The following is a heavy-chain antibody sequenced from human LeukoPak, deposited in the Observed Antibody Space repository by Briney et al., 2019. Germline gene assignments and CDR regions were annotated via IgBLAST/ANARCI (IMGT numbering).Heavy chain of an antibody. CDR3: ARDSMKTAMVTRGVY. Sequence: ASVKVSCKASGYTFTSYGISWVRQAPGQGLEWMGWISAYNGNTNYAQKLQGRATMTTDTSTSTAYMELRSLRSDDTAVYYCARDSMKTAMVTRGVYWGQGTLVTVSS. J-gene: IGHJ4*02. D-gene: IGHD5-18*01. CDR2: ISAYNGNT. V-gene: IGHV1-18*01. CDR1: GYTFTSYG.